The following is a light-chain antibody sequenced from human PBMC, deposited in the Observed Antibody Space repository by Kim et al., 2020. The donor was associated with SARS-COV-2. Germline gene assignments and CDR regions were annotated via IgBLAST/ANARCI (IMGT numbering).Light chain of an antibody. V-gene: IGLV6-57*01. CDR2: EDN. CDR3: QSYDSSNQV. CDR1: SGSIATNY. J-gene: IGLJ3*02. Sequence: GKTVTSSGTRSSGSIATNYVQWYPLRPGSSPATVIYEDNQRPSGVPDRFSGSIDSSSNSASLTISGLKTEDEADYYCQSYDSSNQVFGGGTQLTVL.